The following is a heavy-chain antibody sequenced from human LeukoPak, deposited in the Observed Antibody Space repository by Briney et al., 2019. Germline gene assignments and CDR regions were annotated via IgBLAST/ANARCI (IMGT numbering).Heavy chain of an antibody. J-gene: IGHJ4*02. D-gene: IGHD2-21*02. V-gene: IGHV3-30*02. CDR1: GFTFSSYG. CDR3: AKLVVVTATIDY. Sequence: GGSLRLSCAASGFTFSSYGMHWVRQAPGKGLEWVAFIRYDGSNKYYADSVKGRFTISRDNSKNTLYLQMNSLRAEDTAVYYCAKLVVVTATIDYWGQGTLVTVSS. CDR2: IRYDGSNK.